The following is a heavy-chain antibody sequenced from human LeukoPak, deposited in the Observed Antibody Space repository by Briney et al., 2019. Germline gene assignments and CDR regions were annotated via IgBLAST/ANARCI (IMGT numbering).Heavy chain of an antibody. CDR1: GFTFSSYG. V-gene: IGHV3-30*03. J-gene: IGHJ4*02. CDR2: ISYDGSNK. Sequence: GRSLRLSCAASGFTFSSYGMHWVRQAPGKGLEWVAVISYDGSNKYYADSVKARFTISRDNSKNTLYLQMNSLRAEDTAVYYCATKGPGGVIVATILFDYWGQGTLVTVSS. D-gene: IGHD5-12*01. CDR3: ATKGPGGVIVATILFDY.